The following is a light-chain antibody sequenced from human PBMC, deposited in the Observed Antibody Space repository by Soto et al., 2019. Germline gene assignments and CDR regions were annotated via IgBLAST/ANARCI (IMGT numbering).Light chain of an antibody. J-gene: IGLJ1*01. CDR1: SSDVGDYNY. V-gene: IGLV2-14*01. CDR3: SSYISNNILYV. CDR2: EVS. Sequence: QSALTQPASVSGSPGQSITISCTGTSSDVGDYNYVSWYQQHPGKAPKLMIYEVSNRPSGVSNRFSGSKSGNTASLTISGLQAEDEADYYCSSYISNNILYVFGTGTKV.